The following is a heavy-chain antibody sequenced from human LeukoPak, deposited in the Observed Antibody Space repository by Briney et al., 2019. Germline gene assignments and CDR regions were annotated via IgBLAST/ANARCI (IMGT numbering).Heavy chain of an antibody. CDR3: ARFPVGATNYYYGMDV. Sequence: GGSLRLSCAASGFTFSSYAMHWVRQAPGKGLEYVSAISSNGGSTYYANSVKGRFTISRDNSKNTLYLQMGSLRAEDMAVYYCARFPVGATNYYYGMDVWGQGTTVTVSS. CDR1: GFTFSSYA. D-gene: IGHD1-26*01. CDR2: ISSNGGST. J-gene: IGHJ6*02. V-gene: IGHV3-64*01.